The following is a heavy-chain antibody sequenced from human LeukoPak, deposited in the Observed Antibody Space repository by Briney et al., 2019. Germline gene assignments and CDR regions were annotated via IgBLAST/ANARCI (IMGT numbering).Heavy chain of an antibody. CDR1: GFSVGGYW. CDR3: TRGASGYGNFDY. CDR2: INSDGSSI. Sequence: GGSLRLSCAASGFSVGGYWMHWVRQGPGMGLVWVSRINSDGSSISYADSVKGRFSISRNNAKNTLYLQMNSLRAEDTAVYYCTRGASGYGNFDYWGQGTLVTVSS. J-gene: IGHJ4*02. V-gene: IGHV3-74*01. D-gene: IGHD5-12*01.